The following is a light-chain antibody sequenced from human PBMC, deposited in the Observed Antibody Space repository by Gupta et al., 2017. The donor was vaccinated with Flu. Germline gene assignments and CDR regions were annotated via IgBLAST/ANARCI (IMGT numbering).Light chain of an antibody. CDR1: RSLVYVDGNTY. J-gene: IGKJ1*01. CDR2: KGS. V-gene: IGKV2-30*01. Sequence: DVVMTQSPLSLPVTLGQPASISCRSSRSLVYVDGNTYLNWFQQRPGQSPRRLINKGSNRDSGVPERFSGSGSGTDFTLKIISVEAEDVGIYYCTQGKHCPMTFGQRTKVETK. CDR3: TQGKHCPMT.